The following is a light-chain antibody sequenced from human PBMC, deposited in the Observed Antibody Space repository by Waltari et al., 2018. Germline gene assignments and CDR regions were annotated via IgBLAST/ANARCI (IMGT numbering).Light chain of an antibody. CDR2: RNH. CDR3: AAWDDSLSGYV. V-gene: IGLV1-47*01. J-gene: IGLJ1*01. Sequence: QSVLTQPPSASGTPGQRVTISCSGSSSPIGRHHVYSYQQLPGTAPKLLIYRNHQRPSGVPDRVSGSKSGTSASLAISGLRSEDEADYYCAAWDDSLSGYVFGTGTKVTVL. CDR1: SSPIGRHH.